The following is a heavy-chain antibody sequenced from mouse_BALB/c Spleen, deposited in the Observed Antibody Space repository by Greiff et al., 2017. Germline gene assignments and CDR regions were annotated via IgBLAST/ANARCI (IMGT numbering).Heavy chain of an antibody. CDR2: ISSGGST. Sequence: EVKVVESGGGLVKPGGSLKLSCAASGFTFSSYAMSWVRQTPEKRLEWVASISSGGSTYYPDSVKGRFTISRDNARNILYLQMSSLRSEDTAMYYCARGHGYDWYFDVWGAGTTVTVSS. J-gene: IGHJ1*01. D-gene: IGHD2-2*01. CDR1: GFTFSSYA. CDR3: ARGHGYDWYFDV. V-gene: IGHV5-6-5*01.